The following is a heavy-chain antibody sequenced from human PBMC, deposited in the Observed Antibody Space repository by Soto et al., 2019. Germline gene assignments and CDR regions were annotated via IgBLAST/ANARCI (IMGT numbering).Heavy chain of an antibody. D-gene: IGHD2-2*01. Sequence: CVSQSLSCPASGFTFRNACMSWIRQAPGKGLEWVGRIKSKTDGGTTDYAAPVKGRFTISRDDSKNTLYLQMNSLKTEDTAVYYCARGPSSLTRFDDWGQGTLVPVSS. J-gene: IGHJ4*02. CDR2: IKSKTDGGTT. CDR3: ARGPSSLTRFDD. V-gene: IGHV3-15*01. CDR1: GFTFRNAC.